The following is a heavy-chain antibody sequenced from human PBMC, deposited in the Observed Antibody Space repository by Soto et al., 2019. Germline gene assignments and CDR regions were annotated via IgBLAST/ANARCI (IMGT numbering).Heavy chain of an antibody. D-gene: IGHD6-13*01. V-gene: IGHV5-51*01. J-gene: IGHJ6*02. Sequence: PGESLKISCKASGYTFSNYRIAWVRQMPGKGLEWLGVIHPGDSDTTYSPSFQGQVTFSADRSIRSAYLQWSTLKASDTGTYYCARHGKTSRWSAMDVWGQGTTVTVSS. CDR1: GYTFSNYR. CDR3: ARHGKTSRWSAMDV. CDR2: IHPGDSDT.